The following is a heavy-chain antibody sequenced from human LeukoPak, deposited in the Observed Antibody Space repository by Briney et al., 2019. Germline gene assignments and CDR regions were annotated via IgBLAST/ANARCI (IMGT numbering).Heavy chain of an antibody. V-gene: IGHV4-39*02. CDR2: IYYSGST. J-gene: IGHJ5*02. D-gene: IGHD3-10*01. CDR1: GGSISSSSYY. Sequence: SETLSLTCTVSGGSISSSSYYWGWIRQPPGKGLEWIGSIYYSGSTYYNPSLESRVTISVDTSKNQFSLKLSSVTAADTAVYYCAREVGSYYNGNWFDPWGQGTLVTVSS. CDR3: AREVGSYYNGNWFDP.